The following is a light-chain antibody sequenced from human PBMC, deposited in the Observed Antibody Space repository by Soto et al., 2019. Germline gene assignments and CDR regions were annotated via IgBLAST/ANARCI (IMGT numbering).Light chain of an antibody. V-gene: IGKV3-20*01. CDR1: QSVRSSF. CDR3: HQYGDAPHT. J-gene: IGKJ2*01. Sequence: ESVLTQSPGTLSLSPGERATLSCRASQSVRSSFLAWYQQKPGQAPRLLIYGASSRATGIPDRFSGSGSGTDFTLTISRLEPEDSAVYYCHQYGDAPHTFGQGTKLEIK. CDR2: GAS.